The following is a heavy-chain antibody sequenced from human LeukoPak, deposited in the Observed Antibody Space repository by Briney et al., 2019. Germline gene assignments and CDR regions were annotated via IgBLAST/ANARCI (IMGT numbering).Heavy chain of an antibody. V-gene: IGHV3-30-3*01. J-gene: IGHJ3*02. CDR3: ARGNDAFGI. CDR2: ISYDGSNK. Sequence: GGSLRLSCAASGFTFSSYAMHWVRQAPGKGLEWVAVISYDGSNKYYADSVKGRFTISRGNAKNSLYLQMNSLRAEDTAVYYCARGNDAFGIWGQGTMVTVSS. CDR1: GFTFSSYA.